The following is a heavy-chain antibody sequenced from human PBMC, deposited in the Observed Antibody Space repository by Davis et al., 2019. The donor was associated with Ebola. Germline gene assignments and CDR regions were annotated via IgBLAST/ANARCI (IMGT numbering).Heavy chain of an antibody. CDR3: ARVGSSGWIYWFFDL. Sequence: MPSETLSLTCAVYGESISRYYWTWICQPPEKGLEWLGYTYYSGSTNYNPSLKSRVTISVDTSKNQFSLKLSSVTAADTAVYYCARVGSSGWIYWFFDLWGRGTLVTVSS. CDR1: GESISRYY. CDR2: TYYSGST. J-gene: IGHJ2*01. D-gene: IGHD3-22*01. V-gene: IGHV4-59*01.